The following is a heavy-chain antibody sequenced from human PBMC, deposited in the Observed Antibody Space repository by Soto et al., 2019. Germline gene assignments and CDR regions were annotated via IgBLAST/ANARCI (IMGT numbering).Heavy chain of an antibody. CDR1: GFTFSSYA. J-gene: IGHJ5*02. CDR2: ISGSGGST. CDR3: AKGPLEQLVRREYNWFDP. Sequence: PGGSLRLSCAASGFTFSSYAMSWVRQAPGKGLEWVSAISGSGGSTYYADSVKGRFTISRDNSKNTLYLQMNSLRAEDTAVYYCAKGPLEQLVRREYNWFDPWGQGTLVTVS. D-gene: IGHD6-13*01. V-gene: IGHV3-23*01.